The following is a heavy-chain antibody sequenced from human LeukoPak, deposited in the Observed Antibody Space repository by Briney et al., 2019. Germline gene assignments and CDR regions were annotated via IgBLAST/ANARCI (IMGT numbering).Heavy chain of an antibody. D-gene: IGHD3-22*01. Sequence: ASETLSLTCTVSSGSITNYYWSWIRQPPGKGLEWIGETNHSGSTNYNPSLKSRVTISVDTSKNQFSLKLSSVTAADTAVYYCARVRYSSGYYYFTRAYYFDYWGQGTLVTVSS. V-gene: IGHV4-34*01. CDR3: ARVRYSSGYYYFTRAYYFDY. J-gene: IGHJ4*02. CDR1: SGSITNYY. CDR2: TNHSGST.